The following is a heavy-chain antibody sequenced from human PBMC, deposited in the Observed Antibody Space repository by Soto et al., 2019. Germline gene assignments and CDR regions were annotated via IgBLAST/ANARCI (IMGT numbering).Heavy chain of an antibody. Sequence: GGSLRLSCAASGFTFSSYAMSWVRQAPGKGLEWVSAISGSGGSTYYVDSVKDRITISRNSSKNTQYLQMNSLRAEDTALYYCAKEHYYDSGVDYWGQGT. CDR1: GFTFSSYA. D-gene: IGHD3-22*01. J-gene: IGHJ4*02. CDR2: ISGSGGST. CDR3: AKEHYYDSGVDY. V-gene: IGHV3-23*01.